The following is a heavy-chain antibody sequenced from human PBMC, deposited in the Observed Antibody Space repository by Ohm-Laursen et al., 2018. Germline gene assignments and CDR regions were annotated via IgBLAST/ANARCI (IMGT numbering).Heavy chain of an antibody. J-gene: IGHJ4*02. V-gene: IGHV3-30*18. D-gene: IGHD2-21*02. CDR3: AKGRVTAILAYYFDY. Sequence: SLRLSCAASGFTFSSYGMHWVRQAPGKGLEWVAVISYDGSNKYYADSVKGRFTISRDNSKNTLYLQMNSLRAEDTAVYYCAKGRVTAILAYYFDYWGQGTLVTVSS. CDR2: ISYDGSNK. CDR1: GFTFSSYG.